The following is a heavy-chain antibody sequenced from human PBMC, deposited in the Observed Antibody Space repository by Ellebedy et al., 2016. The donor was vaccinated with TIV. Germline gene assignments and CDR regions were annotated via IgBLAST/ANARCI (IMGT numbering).Heavy chain of an antibody. D-gene: IGHD6-19*01. CDR3: ASPSSGWNLFDY. CDR2: INPSGGST. J-gene: IGHJ4*02. Sequence: AASVKVSCKASGYTFTSYYMHWVRQAPGQGLEWMGIINPSGGSTSYAQKFQGRVTMTRDTSTSTVYMELSSLRSEDTAVYYCASPSSGWNLFDYWGQGTLVTVSS. V-gene: IGHV1-46*01. CDR1: GYTFTSYY.